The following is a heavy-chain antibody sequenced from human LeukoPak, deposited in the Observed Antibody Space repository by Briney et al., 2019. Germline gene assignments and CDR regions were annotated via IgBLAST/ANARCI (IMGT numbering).Heavy chain of an antibody. J-gene: IGHJ4*02. Sequence: ASAKVSCKASGYTFTGYYMHWVRQAPGQGLEWMGWINPNSGGTNYAQKFQGRVTMTRDTSISTAYMELSRLRSDDTAVYYCARDGLEITGTTGFDYWGQGTLVTVSS. CDR3: ARDGLEITGTTGFDY. D-gene: IGHD1-7*01. V-gene: IGHV1-2*02. CDR2: INPNSGGT. CDR1: GYTFTGYY.